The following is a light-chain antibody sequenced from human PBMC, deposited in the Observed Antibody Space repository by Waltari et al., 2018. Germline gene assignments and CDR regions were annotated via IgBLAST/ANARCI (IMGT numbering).Light chain of an antibody. V-gene: IGLV2-8*01. CDR3: SSYAGTNNVV. Sequence: QSALTQPPSASGSPGQSVTISCTGTSSDVGGYTYVSWYRQHPGKAPKLMSYEVSKRPSGVPDRFSGSKSANAASLTVSGLQAEDEADYYCSSYAGTNNVVFGGGTKLTVL. CDR1: SSDVGGYTY. J-gene: IGLJ3*02. CDR2: EVS.